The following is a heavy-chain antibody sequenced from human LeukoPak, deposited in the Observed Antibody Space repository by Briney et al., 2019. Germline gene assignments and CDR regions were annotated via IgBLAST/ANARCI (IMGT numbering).Heavy chain of an antibody. Sequence: GGSLRLSCAASKFTFSNSWMSWVRQAPGKGLEWVGNISPDGNTKYHAGSVRDRFTISRDNSKNTLYLQMNSLRAEDTAVYYCARDSARYHYYYGMDVWGQGTTVTVSS. D-gene: IGHD1-14*01. V-gene: IGHV3-7*01. CDR3: ARDSARYHYYYGMDV. CDR2: ISPDGNTK. J-gene: IGHJ6*02. CDR1: KFTFSNSW.